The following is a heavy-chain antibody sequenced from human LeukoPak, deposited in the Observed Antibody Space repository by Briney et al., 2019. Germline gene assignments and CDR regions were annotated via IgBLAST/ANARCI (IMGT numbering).Heavy chain of an antibody. CDR1: GGSSSGYY. Sequence: PSETLSLTCAVYGGSSSGYYWSWIRQPPGKGLEWIGEVVHGGSTDYNPSLKSRVTISVDKSKNQFTLRLSSVTAADTAVYYCARSREYTGYDLYYWGQGTLVTVSS. CDR3: ARSREYTGYDLYY. J-gene: IGHJ4*02. CDR2: VVHGGST. V-gene: IGHV4-34*12. D-gene: IGHD5-12*01.